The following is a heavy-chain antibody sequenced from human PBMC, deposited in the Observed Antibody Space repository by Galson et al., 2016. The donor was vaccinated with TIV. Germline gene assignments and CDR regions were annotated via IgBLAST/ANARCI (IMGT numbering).Heavy chain of an antibody. CDR2: ISLSGSHI. J-gene: IGHJ4*02. D-gene: IGHD3-3*01. CDR3: ARDGSKVLRFLEWLFHLDY. Sequence: SLRLSCAASGFPFDDYTMHWVRQAPGKGLEWVSYISLSGSHIYYADSLKGRFTISRDNSKNTLYLQMHSLRAEDTAVYYCARDGSKVLRFLEWLFHLDYWGQGALVTVSS. V-gene: IGHV3-21*01. CDR1: GFPFDDYT.